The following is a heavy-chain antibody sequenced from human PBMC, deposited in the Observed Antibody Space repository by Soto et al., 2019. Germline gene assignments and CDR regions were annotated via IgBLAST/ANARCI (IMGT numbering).Heavy chain of an antibody. Sequence: GGSLRLSCAASGFTFSSYAMSWVRQAPGKGLEWVSAISGSGGSTYYADSVKGRFTISRDNSKNTLYLQMNSLRAEDTAVYYCAKDSEDYSNYGSYGWFDPWGQGTLVTVSS. D-gene: IGHD4-4*01. J-gene: IGHJ5*02. V-gene: IGHV3-23*01. CDR2: ISGSGGST. CDR1: GFTFSSYA. CDR3: AKDSEDYSNYGSYGWFDP.